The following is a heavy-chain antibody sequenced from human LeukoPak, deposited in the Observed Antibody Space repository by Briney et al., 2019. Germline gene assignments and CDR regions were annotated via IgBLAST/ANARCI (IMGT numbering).Heavy chain of an antibody. CDR3: ARGTDYYDSSGYYMDY. D-gene: IGHD3-22*01. Sequence: QPGRSLRLSCAASEFTFSSYAMHWVRQAPGKGLEWVAVISYDGSNKYYADSVKGRFTISRDNSKNTLYLQMNSLRAEDTAVYYCARGTDYYDSSGYYMDYWGQGTLVTVSS. J-gene: IGHJ4*02. CDR1: EFTFSSYA. CDR2: ISYDGSNK. V-gene: IGHV3-30-3*01.